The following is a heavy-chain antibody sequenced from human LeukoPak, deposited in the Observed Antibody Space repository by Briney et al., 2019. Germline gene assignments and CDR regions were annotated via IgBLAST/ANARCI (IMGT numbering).Heavy chain of an antibody. CDR3: ARKSSGWYGDWFDP. V-gene: IGHV1-2*02. CDR2: INPNSGGT. D-gene: IGHD6-19*01. Sequence: ASVKVSCKASGYTFTSYYMHWVRQAPGQGLEWMGWINPNSGGTNYAQKFQGRVTMTRDTSISTAYMELSRLRSDDTAVYYCARKSSGWYGDWFDPWGQGTLVTVSS. J-gene: IGHJ5*02. CDR1: GYTFTSYY.